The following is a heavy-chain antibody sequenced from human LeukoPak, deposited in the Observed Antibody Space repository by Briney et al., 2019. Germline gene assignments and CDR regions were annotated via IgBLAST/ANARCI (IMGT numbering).Heavy chain of an antibody. V-gene: IGHV3-53*01. CDR2: IYSGGST. CDR3: AKAIRFLEWLSTTDYYGMDV. J-gene: IGHJ6*02. Sequence: GGSLRLSCAASGFTVSSNYMSWVRQAPGKGLEWVSVIYSGGSTYYADSVKGRFTISRDNSKNTLYLQMNSLRAEDTAVYYCAKAIRFLEWLSTTDYYGMDVWGQGTTVTVSS. CDR1: GFTVSSNY. D-gene: IGHD3-3*01.